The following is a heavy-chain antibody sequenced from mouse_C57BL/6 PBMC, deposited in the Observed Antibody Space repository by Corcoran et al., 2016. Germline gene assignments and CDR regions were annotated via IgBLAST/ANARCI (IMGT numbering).Heavy chain of an antibody. CDR2: INPNNGGT. D-gene: IGHD2-4*01. CDR3: ARSSYDYDCDY. J-gene: IGHJ2*01. Sequence: EVQLQQSGPELVKPGASVKISCKASGYTFTDYYMNWVKQSHGKSLEWIGDINPNNGGTSYNQKFKGKATLTVDKSSSTAYMELRSLTSEDSAVYYCARSSYDYDCDYWGQGTTLTVSP. V-gene: IGHV1-26*01. CDR1: GYTFTDYY.